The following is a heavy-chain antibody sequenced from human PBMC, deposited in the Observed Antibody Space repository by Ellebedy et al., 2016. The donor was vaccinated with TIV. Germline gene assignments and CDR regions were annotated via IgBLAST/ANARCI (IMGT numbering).Heavy chain of an antibody. D-gene: IGHD4-23*01. Sequence: ASVKVSXKASGYTFTGYYMNWVRQAPGETPEWMGWINPNSGGTNYAQNFQGRVTMTRDTSINTAYMELRRLRSDDTAVYYCATSVTPRSATFDYWGQGTLVTVSS. CDR2: INPNSGGT. V-gene: IGHV1-2*02. CDR3: ATSVTPRSATFDY. CDR1: GYTFTGYY. J-gene: IGHJ4*02.